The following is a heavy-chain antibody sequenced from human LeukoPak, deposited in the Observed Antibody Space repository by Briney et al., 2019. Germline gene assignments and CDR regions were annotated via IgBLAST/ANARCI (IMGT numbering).Heavy chain of an antibody. V-gene: IGHV1-2*02. J-gene: IGHJ6*02. D-gene: IGHD3-10*01. Sequence: ASVKVSYKASGYTFTGYYMHWVRQAPGQGLEWMGWINPNSGGTNYAQKFQGRVTMTRDTSISTAYMELSRLRSDDTAVYYCVGGYYGSGSYYWGMDVWGQGTTVTVSS. CDR1: GYTFTGYY. CDR3: VGGYYGSGSYYWGMDV. CDR2: INPNSGGT.